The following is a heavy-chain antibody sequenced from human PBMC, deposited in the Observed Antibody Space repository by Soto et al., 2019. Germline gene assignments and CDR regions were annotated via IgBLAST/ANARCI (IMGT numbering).Heavy chain of an antibody. CDR3: ARTQAASLFDD. J-gene: IGHJ4*02. CDR2: IYHSGST. CDR1: GGSISSSNW. D-gene: IGHD5-18*01. Sequence: QVQLQESGPGLVKPSGTLSLTCAVSGGSISSSNWWSWVRQPPGKGLEWIGEIYHSGSTNYNPSLKSQLTISVDKAKSQFSLKESPVTTADTAVYYCARTQAASLFDDWVQGTLVTVSS. V-gene: IGHV4-4*02.